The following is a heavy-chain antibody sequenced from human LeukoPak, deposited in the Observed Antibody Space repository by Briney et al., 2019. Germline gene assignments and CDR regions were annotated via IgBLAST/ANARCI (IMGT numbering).Heavy chain of an antibody. CDR3: ARSPDGVGDLDY. Sequence: ASVKVSCKASGYTFTGYHMHWVRQAPGQGLEWMGWINPNSGGTNYAQKFQGRVTMTRDTSISTAYMELSRLRSDDTAVYYCARSPDGVGDLDYWGQGTLVTVSS. D-gene: IGHD3-3*01. CDR1: GYTFTGYH. V-gene: IGHV1-2*02. J-gene: IGHJ4*02. CDR2: INPNSGGT.